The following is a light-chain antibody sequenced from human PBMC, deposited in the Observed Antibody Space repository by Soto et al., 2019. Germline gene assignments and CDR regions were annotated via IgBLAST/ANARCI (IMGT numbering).Light chain of an antibody. J-gene: IGKJ5*01. Sequence: DIQMTQSPSSLSASVGDRVTITCRASQSISSYLNWYQQKPWKAPKLLIYAASSLQSGGPSRFSGSGSGTDFTLTISSLQPEDFATYYCQQSYSTPITFGQGTRLEIK. V-gene: IGKV1-39*01. CDR2: AAS. CDR1: QSISSY. CDR3: QQSYSTPIT.